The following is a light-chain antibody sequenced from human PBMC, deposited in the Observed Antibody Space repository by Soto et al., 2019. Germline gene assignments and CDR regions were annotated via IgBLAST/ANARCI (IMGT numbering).Light chain of an antibody. CDR2: DAS. CDR3: QQYNSYSRT. Sequence: DIQMTQYPSSLSASVGDRVTITCQASQNINNYLNWYQQKPGRAPKLLIYDASNLEAGVPSRFRGSGSGTEFTLTISSLQPDDFAIYYCQQYNSYSRTFGQGTKVDI. J-gene: IGKJ1*01. CDR1: QNINNY. V-gene: IGKV1-33*01.